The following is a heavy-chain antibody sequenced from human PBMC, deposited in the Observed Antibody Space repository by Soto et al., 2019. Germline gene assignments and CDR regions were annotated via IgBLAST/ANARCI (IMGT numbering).Heavy chain of an antibody. CDR2: IIPIVDIT. D-gene: IGHD1-26*01. V-gene: IGHV1-69*08. CDR3: ARESTAVGAN. CDR1: GDTFSSYT. Sequence: QVQLVQSGAEVKKPGSSVKVSCKASGDTFSSYTISWVRQAPGQGLEWMGRIIPIVDITNYAQKFQGRVTVSADKSTSTAYMELSSLRSEDTAVYYCARESTAVGANWGQGTLVTVSS. J-gene: IGHJ4*02.